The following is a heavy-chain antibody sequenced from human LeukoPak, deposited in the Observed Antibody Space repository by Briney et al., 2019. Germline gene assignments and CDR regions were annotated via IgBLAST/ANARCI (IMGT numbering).Heavy chain of an antibody. D-gene: IGHD1-26*01. Sequence: PSETLSLTCSVSDGSINSYYWNWTRRPPGKGLEWIGYIYYNGNTNYSPSLKSRATMSVDTSKNLFSLKVSSVTAADTAVYYCARGRSNYYGMDVWGQGTTVTVSS. CDR2: IYYNGNT. V-gene: IGHV4-59*01. CDR3: ARGRSNYYGMDV. J-gene: IGHJ6*02. CDR1: DGSINSYY.